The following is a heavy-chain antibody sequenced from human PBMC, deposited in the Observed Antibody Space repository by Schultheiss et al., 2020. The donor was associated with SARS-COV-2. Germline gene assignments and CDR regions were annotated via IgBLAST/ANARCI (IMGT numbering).Heavy chain of an antibody. CDR1: GFTFSSYW. D-gene: IGHD1-26*01. CDR2: ISGSGGST. J-gene: IGHJ4*02. Sequence: GESLKISCAASGFTFSSYWMSWVRQAPGKGLEWVSAISGSGGSTYYADSVKGRFTISRDNSKNTLYLQMNSLRAEDTAVYYCVKEGGSYYGGVDYWGQGTLVTVSS. V-gene: IGHV3-23*01. CDR3: VKEGGSYYGGVDY.